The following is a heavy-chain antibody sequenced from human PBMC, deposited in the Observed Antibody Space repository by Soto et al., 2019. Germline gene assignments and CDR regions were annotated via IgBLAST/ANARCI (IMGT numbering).Heavy chain of an antibody. J-gene: IGHJ4*02. CDR3: ARGEYQLPLH. Sequence: PGGSLRLSCAAPGVTFSNYWMSWVRQAPGRGLEWVANINYDGSEKYYLDSVKGRFTISRDNAKNSLYLEVNSLRGEDTAIYYCARGEYQLPLHWGQGTLVTVSS. CDR2: INYDGSEK. V-gene: IGHV3-7*04. D-gene: IGHD2-2*01. CDR1: GVTFSNYW.